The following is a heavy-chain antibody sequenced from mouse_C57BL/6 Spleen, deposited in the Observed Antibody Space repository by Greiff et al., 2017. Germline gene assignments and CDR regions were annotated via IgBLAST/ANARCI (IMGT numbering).Heavy chain of an antibody. D-gene: IGHD2-4*01. CDR3: AKKDDYDGGFAY. Sequence: VMLVESGPGLVQPSQSLSITCTVSGFSLTSYGVPWVRQSPGKGLEWLGVIWRGGSTDYNAAFMSRLSITKDNSKSQVFFKMNSLQAEDTAIYYCAKKDDYDGGFAYWGQGTLVTVSA. J-gene: IGHJ3*01. CDR1: GFSLTSYG. CDR2: IWRGGST. V-gene: IGHV2-5*01.